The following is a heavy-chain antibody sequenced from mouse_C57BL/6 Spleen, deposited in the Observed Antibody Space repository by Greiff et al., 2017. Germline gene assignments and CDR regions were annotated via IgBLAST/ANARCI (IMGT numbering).Heavy chain of an antibody. V-gene: IGHV3-6*01. J-gene: IGHJ1*03. CDR3: ARAGVGNWYFDV. CDR1: GYSITSGYY. CDR2: ISYDGSN. D-gene: IGHD1-3*01. Sequence: EVQLQESGPGLVKPSQSLSLTCSVTGYSITSGYYWNWIRQFPGNKLEWMGYISYDGSNNYNPSLKNRISITRDTSKNQFFLKLNSVTTEDTATYYCARAGVGNWYFDVWGTGTTVTVSS.